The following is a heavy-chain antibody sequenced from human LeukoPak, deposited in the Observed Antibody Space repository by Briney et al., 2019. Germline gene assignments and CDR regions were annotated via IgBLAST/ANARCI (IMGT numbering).Heavy chain of an antibody. Sequence: SETLSLTCAVSGGSIGSYYWSWSRQPPGKGLEWIGYIHDSGSTKYNPSLKSRVTMSVDTSRNHLSLKLTSVTAADTAVYYSARWRSGGDWFDPWGQGTLVTVSS. D-gene: IGHD3-10*01. CDR1: GGSIGSYY. CDR3: ARWRSGGDWFDP. J-gene: IGHJ5*02. CDR2: IHDSGST. V-gene: IGHV4-59*01.